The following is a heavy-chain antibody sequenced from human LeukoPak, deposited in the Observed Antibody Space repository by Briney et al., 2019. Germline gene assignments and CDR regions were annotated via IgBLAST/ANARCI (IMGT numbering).Heavy chain of an antibody. CDR1: GYSFTTYW. Sequence: GGSLKISCKGSGYSFTTYWIAWVRQMPGKGLEWMGIIHPGDSNTRYSPSFQGQVTISADKSISTAYLQWNSLKASDTAMYYCARGHDYWGQGTLVTVSS. CDR2: IHPGDSNT. CDR3: ARGHDY. J-gene: IGHJ4*02. V-gene: IGHV5-51*01.